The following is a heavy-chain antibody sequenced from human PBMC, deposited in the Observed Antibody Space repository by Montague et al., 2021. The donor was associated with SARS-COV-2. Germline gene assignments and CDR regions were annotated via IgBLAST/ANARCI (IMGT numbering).Heavy chain of an antibody. CDR1: GGSFSGYY. D-gene: IGHD2-2*01. V-gene: IGHV4-34*01. CDR3: TREGYQVLWSDYYYGMDV. J-gene: IGHJ6*02. Sequence: SETLSLTCAVYGGSFSGYYWSLIRQPPGKGLEWIGEINSSGSTNYNPSLKSRVTISVDTSKNQFSLKLSSMTAADTAVYYCTREGYQVLWSDYYYGMDVWGQGTMVTVSS. CDR2: INSSGST.